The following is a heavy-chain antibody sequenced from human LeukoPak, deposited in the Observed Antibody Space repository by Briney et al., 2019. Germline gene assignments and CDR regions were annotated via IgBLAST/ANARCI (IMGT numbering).Heavy chain of an antibody. Sequence: PGGSLRPSCAASGFTFSSYNMNWVRQAPGKGLEWVSSISTSSSYIYYADSVKGRFTISRDNAKNSLSLQINSLRAEDTAVYYCARDSGVGPCLFCSGFDIWGQGTMVTVSS. CDR3: ARDSGVGPCLFCSGFDI. V-gene: IGHV3-21*01. D-gene: IGHD2-15*01. CDR1: GFTFSSYN. J-gene: IGHJ3*02. CDR2: ISTSSSYI.